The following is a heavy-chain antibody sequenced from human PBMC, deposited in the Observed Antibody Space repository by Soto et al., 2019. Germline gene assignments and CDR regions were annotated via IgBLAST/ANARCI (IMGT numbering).Heavy chain of an antibody. D-gene: IGHD2-21*01. V-gene: IGHV3-64*02. CDR1: GFTFSNYE. CDR3: ARASQALVGYSDY. J-gene: IGHJ4*02. Sequence: EVQLVESGEGLVQPGGSLRLSCAGSGFTFSNYEMHWVRQAPGKGLEYVSTISSDGGSTYYADSVKGRFTISRDNSKSTLYLHMGSLRVEDMAVYYCARASQALVGYSDYWGQGTLVTVSS. CDR2: ISSDGGST.